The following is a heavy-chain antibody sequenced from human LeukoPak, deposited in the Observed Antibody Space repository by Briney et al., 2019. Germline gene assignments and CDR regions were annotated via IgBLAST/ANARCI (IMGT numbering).Heavy chain of an antibody. J-gene: IGHJ4*02. D-gene: IGHD3-10*01. CDR2: IHHSGGT. CDR1: GESMIGHY. CDR3: ARATVSGSGRAHDH. V-gene: IGHV4-34*01. Sequence: SETLSLTCAVYGESMIGHYWTWIRQPPGKRLEWIGEIHHSGGTNSNPSLKNRLTMSIDMSKNQFSLKLKSVTAADTAVYYCARATVSGSGRAHDHWAQGNLVPVSS.